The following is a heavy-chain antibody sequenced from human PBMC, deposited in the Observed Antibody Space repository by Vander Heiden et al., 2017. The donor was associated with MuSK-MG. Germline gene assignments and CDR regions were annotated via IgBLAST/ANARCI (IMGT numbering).Heavy chain of an antibody. CDR2: IYSGGST. CDR3: AREVVGALDY. CDR1: GFTVMRNY. D-gene: IGHD1-26*01. Sequence: EVQLVESGGGLVQPGGSLRLSCAASGFTVMRNYMGWVRQAPGKGLEWVSVIYSGGSTYYADSVKGRFTISRDNSKNTLYLQMNSLRAEDTAVYYCAREVVGALDYWGQGTLVTVSS. V-gene: IGHV3-66*01. J-gene: IGHJ4*02.